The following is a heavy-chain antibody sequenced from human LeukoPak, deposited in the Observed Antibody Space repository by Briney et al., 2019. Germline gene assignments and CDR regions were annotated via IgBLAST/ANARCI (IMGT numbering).Heavy chain of an antibody. CDR1: GFTFSSYE. CDR3: AKASWVSNADAVL. Sequence: GGSLRLSCAASGFTFSSYEMNWVRQAPGKGLEWVSYISSSGSTIYYADSVKGRFTISRDNAKNSLYLQMNSLRVDDTAVYFCAKASWVSNADAVLWGQGTLVTVSS. V-gene: IGHV3-48*03. J-gene: IGHJ4*02. CDR2: ISSSGSTI. D-gene: IGHD1-1*01.